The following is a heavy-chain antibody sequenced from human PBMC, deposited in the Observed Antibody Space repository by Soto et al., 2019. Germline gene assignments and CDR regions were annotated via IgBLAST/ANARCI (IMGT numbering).Heavy chain of an antibody. J-gene: IGHJ4*02. V-gene: IGHV4-31*03. CDR2: IYYSGST. CDR3: ARVAFMYYFDY. Sequence: SETLSLTCTVSGGSISSGGYYWSWIRQHPGKGLEWIGYIYYSGSTYYNPSLKSRVTISVDTSKNQFSLKLSSVTAADTAVYYCARVAFMYYFDYWGQGTLVTVSS. CDR1: GGSISSGGYY. D-gene: IGHD3-10*02.